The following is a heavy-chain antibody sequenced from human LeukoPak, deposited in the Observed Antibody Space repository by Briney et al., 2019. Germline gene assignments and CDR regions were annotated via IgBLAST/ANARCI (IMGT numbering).Heavy chain of an antibody. D-gene: IGHD2-2*01. CDR2: IYYSGTT. V-gene: IGHV4-31*03. J-gene: IGHJ5*02. CDR3: ARSTAGEGPTHNWFDP. CDR1: GGSISSGGYY. Sequence: SETLSLTCTVSGGSISSGGYYWSWIRQHPGKGLEWIGYIYYSGTTYYNPSLKSRVTISVDTSKNQFSLKLTSVTAADTAVYYCARSTAGEGPTHNWFDPWGQGTLVTVSS.